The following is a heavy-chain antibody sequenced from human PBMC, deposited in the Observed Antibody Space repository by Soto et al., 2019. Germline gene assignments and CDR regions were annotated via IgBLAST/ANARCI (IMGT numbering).Heavy chain of an antibody. Sequence: AQLVESGGGLVQPGGSLRLSCAASGFTFSNYWMHWVRQVPGQGPVWVSRLNRDGSRTDYADSVRGRFTIVRDNARNTLYLQMNRLRAEDTAMYYCARDLGGAGSYWGQGTLVTVSS. CDR3: ARDLGGAGSY. V-gene: IGHV3-74*01. D-gene: IGHD1-26*01. CDR2: LNRDGSRT. J-gene: IGHJ4*02. CDR1: GFTFSNYW.